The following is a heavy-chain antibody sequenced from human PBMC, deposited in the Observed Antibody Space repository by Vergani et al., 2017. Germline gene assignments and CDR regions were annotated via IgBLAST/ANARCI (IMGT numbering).Heavy chain of an antibody. CDR1: RFTFSSYS. Sequence: EVQLVESGGGLVKPGGSLRLSCAASRFTFSSYSMNWVRQAPGKGLEWVSSISSSSSYIYYAGSVKGRFTISRDNAKNSLYLQMNSLRAEDTAVYYCAREMATIPGMDVWGQGTTVTVSS. CDR2: ISSSSSYI. V-gene: IGHV3-21*01. D-gene: IGHD5-24*01. CDR3: AREMATIPGMDV. J-gene: IGHJ6*02.